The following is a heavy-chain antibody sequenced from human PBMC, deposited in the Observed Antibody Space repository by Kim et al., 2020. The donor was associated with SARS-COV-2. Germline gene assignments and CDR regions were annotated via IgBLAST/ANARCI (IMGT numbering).Heavy chain of an antibody. CDR3: ARGLRFLEWAHTNLPAHFDY. V-gene: IGHV3-30-3*01. CDR2: ISYDGSNK. Sequence: GGSLRLSCAASGFTFSSYAMHCVRQAPGKGLEWVAVISYDGSNKYYADSVKGRFTISRDNSKNTLYLQMNSLRAEDTAVYYCARGLRFLEWAHTNLPAHFDYWGQGTLVTVSS. CDR1: GFTFSSYA. D-gene: IGHD3-3*01. J-gene: IGHJ4*02.